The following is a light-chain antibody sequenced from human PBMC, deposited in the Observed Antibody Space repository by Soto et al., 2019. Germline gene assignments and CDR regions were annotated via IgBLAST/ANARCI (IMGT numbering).Light chain of an antibody. CDR1: QTVERW. CDR2: DVS. V-gene: IGKV1-5*01. Sequence: DIQMTQSPSTLSASVGDRVTITCRASQTVERWLAWYQQKPGKAPNLVISDVSSLERGVPSRFSGSGSGTEFTLTISSLQSEDSAVYYCQQYVHWPPGAFGQGTTVEIK. CDR3: QQYVHWPPGA. J-gene: IGKJ1*01.